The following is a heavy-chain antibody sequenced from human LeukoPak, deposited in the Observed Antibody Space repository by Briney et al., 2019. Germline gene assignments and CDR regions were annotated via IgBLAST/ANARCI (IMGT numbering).Heavy chain of an antibody. CDR2: IGSSGSPI. Sequence: GGSLRLSCAASGFTFRSYDMNWARQAPGKGLEWVSFIGSSGSPIYYADSVKGRFTISRDNAKNSLYLQMSSLRVEDTAVYYCARGPAGDPFDHWGQGTLVTVSS. D-gene: IGHD3-16*01. J-gene: IGHJ4*02. V-gene: IGHV3-48*03. CDR3: ARGPAGDPFDH. CDR1: GFTFRSYD.